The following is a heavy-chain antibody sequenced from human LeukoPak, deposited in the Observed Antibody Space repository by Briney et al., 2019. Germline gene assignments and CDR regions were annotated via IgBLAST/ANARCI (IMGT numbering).Heavy chain of an antibody. Sequence: ASVKVSCKTSGYTFTIYGISWVRQAPGQGLEWMGLISAYGNTNYAQNLQGRFTMTTDTSTSTAYMELRSLRSDDTAVYYCARGIIGYYFDYWGQGTLVTVSS. D-gene: IGHD2-15*01. V-gene: IGHV1-18*01. CDR2: ISAYGNT. CDR1: GYTFTIYG. CDR3: ARGIIGYYFDY. J-gene: IGHJ4*02.